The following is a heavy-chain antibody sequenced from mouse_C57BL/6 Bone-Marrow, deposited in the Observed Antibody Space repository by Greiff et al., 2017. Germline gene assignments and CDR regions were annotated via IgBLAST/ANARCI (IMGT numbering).Heavy chain of an antibody. CDR3: ARWAYGNYVSWFAY. CDR1: GYTFTSYT. CDR2: INPSSGYT. V-gene: IGHV1-4*01. Sequence: VQLQQSGAELARPGASVKMSCKASGYTFTSYTMHCVKQRPGQGLEWIGYINPSSGYTKYNQKFKDKATLTADKSSSTAYMQLSSLTSEDSAVYYCARWAYGNYVSWFAYWGQGTLVTVSA. D-gene: IGHD2-1*01. J-gene: IGHJ3*01.